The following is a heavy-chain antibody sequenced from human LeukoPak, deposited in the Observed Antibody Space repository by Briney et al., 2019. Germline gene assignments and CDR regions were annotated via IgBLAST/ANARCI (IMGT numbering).Heavy chain of an antibody. Sequence: SVKVSCKASGGTFSSYAISWVRQAPGQGLEWMGRIIPILGIANYAQKFQGRVTITADKSTSTAYMELSSLRSEDTAVYYCARGRGARVEGRYFDYWGQGTLVTVSS. D-gene: IGHD1-26*01. J-gene: IGHJ4*02. CDR2: IIPILGIA. CDR1: GGTFSSYA. V-gene: IGHV1-69*04. CDR3: ARGRGARVEGRYFDY.